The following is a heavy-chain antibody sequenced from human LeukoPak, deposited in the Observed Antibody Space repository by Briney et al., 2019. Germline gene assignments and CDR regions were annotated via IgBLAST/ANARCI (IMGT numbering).Heavy chain of an antibody. CDR1: GFTFSGSS. J-gene: IGHJ4*02. Sequence: GGSLRLSCAASGFTFSGSSMHWVRQASGKGLEWVGRIRSKANSYSSAYSASVKCRFTIARDDSKNTAYLKMNSLKTEDTAVYYCTRQASIAAREGDYWGQGTLVTVSS. CDR2: IRSKANSYSS. V-gene: IGHV3-73*01. D-gene: IGHD6-6*01. CDR3: TRQASIAAREGDY.